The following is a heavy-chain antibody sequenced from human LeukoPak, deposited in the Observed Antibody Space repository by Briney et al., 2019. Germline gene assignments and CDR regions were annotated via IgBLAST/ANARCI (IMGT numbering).Heavy chain of an antibody. D-gene: IGHD6-13*01. V-gene: IGHV3-30*01. CDR3: ARGGSSSWYWYYFDY. J-gene: IGHJ4*02. CDR2: ISYDGSNK. CDR1: GFSFRDYA. Sequence: GGSLRLSCAASGFSFRDYAMTWVRQAPGKGLEWVAVISYDGSNKYYADSVKGRFTISRDNSKNTLYLQMNSLRAEDTAVYYCARGGSSSWYWYYFDYWGQGTLVTVSS.